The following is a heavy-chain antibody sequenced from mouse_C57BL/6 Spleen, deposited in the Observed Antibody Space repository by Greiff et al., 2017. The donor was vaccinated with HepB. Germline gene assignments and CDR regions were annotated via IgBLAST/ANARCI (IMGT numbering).Heavy chain of an antibody. CDR2: IYPGDGDT. D-gene: IGHD2-5*01. J-gene: IGHJ4*01. V-gene: IGHV1-82*01. Sequence: QVQLQQSGPELVKPGASVKISCKASGYAFSSSWMNWVKQRPGKGLEWIGRIYPGDGDTNYNGKFKGKATLTADKSSSTAYMQLSSLTSEDSAVYFCARDGSYYSNYYAMDYWGQGTSVTVSS. CDR3: ARDGSYYSNYYAMDY. CDR1: GYAFSSSW.